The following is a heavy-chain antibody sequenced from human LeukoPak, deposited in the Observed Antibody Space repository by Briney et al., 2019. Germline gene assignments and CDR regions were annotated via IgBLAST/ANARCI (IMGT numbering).Heavy chain of an antibody. V-gene: IGHV4-31*03. Sequence: SETLSLTCTVSGGSISSGGYYWSWIRQHPGKGLEWIGYIYYSGSTYYNPSLKSRVTISVDMSKNQFSLTLSSVTAADTAVYYCARVVQVPAVYFDFWGQGTLVTVSS. D-gene: IGHD2-2*01. CDR3: ARVVQVPAVYFDF. CDR2: IYYSGST. CDR1: GGSISSGGYY. J-gene: IGHJ4*02.